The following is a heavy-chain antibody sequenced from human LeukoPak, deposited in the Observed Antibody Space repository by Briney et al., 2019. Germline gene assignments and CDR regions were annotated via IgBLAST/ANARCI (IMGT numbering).Heavy chain of an antibody. D-gene: IGHD3-16*02. V-gene: IGHV3-23*01. J-gene: IGHJ3*02. Sequence: GGSLRLSCAASGFTFSDYAMSWVRQAPGKGLEWVSAISGSGGSTYYADSVKGRFTISRDNSKNTLYLQMNSLRAEDTAVYYCATTKGGNMITFGGVIVHDAFDIWGQGTMVTVSS. CDR3: ATTKGGNMITFGGVIVHDAFDI. CDR1: GFTFSDYA. CDR2: ISGSGGST.